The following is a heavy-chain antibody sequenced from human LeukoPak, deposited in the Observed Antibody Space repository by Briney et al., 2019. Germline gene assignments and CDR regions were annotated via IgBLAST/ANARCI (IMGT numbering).Heavy chain of an antibody. J-gene: IGHJ5*02. CDR1: GFTFSNYW. V-gene: IGHV3-74*01. CDR3: IRDFRSADL. CDR2: IYVDGRTT. Sequence: GGSLRLSCVASGFTFSNYWMHWVRHPPGKGLVWVSRIYVDGRTTNYADSVKGRFTISRDNAKNTVYLEMNSLSVEDTATYYCIRDFRSADLWGQGTLVTVTS.